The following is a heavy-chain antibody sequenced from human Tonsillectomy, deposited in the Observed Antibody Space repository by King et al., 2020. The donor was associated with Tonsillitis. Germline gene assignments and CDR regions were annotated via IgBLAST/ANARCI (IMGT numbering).Heavy chain of an antibody. CDR1: GFSFSSYC. CDR2: ISRTTYTT. Sequence: VQLEESGGQLVQPGGSLRLSCVGSGFSFSSYCMNWVRQAPGKGLEWISYISRTTYTTYYADSVKGRFTISRDNAKNSLFLQMNSLRAGDTAMYYCTRGPTGFDRPLSDYWGRGTLVTVSS. CDR3: TRGPTGFDRPLSDY. V-gene: IGHV3-48*01. D-gene: IGHD3-10*01. J-gene: IGHJ4*02.